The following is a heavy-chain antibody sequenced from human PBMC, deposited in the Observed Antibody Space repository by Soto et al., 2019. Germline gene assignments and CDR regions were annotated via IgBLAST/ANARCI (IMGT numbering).Heavy chain of an antibody. J-gene: IGHJ3*01. CDR3: AKEWGYIGYCSNGVCYYSAFEL. Sequence: VASVKVSCKASGYTFTSYGISWVRQAPGQGLEWMGWISAYNGNTNYAQKLQGRVTTTTDTSTSTAYMELRSLRSDDTAVYYCAKEWGYIGYCSNGVCYYSAFELSCPTTMVTVSS. D-gene: IGHD2-8*01. V-gene: IGHV1-18*01. CDR1: GYTFTSYG. CDR2: ISAYNGNT.